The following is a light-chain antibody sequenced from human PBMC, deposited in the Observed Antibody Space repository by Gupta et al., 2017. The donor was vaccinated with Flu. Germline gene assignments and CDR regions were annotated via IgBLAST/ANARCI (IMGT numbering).Light chain of an antibody. CDR3: QQHGSSPPNT. J-gene: IGKJ2*01. V-gene: IGKV3-20*01. Sequence: DIVLTQSPGTLSLSPGERATLSCRASQSVSSSYLAWYQQKPGQAPRLLIYGASSRATGIPDRFSGSGYGTDFPLTISRREPEDFSVYYCQQHGSSPPNTFGQGTKVEIK. CDR1: QSVSSSY. CDR2: GAS.